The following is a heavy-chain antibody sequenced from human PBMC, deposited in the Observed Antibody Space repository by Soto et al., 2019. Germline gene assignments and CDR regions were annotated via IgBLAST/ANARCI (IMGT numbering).Heavy chain of an antibody. Sequence: PGGSLRLACAASGFTFSSYAMSWVRQAPGKGLEWVSAISGSGGSTYYADSVKGRFTISRDNSKNTLYLQMNSLRAEDTAVYYCAKQAHCSGGSCYFERFALWAQGTLVTVSS. J-gene: IGHJ5*02. CDR3: AKQAHCSGGSCYFERFAL. V-gene: IGHV3-23*01. D-gene: IGHD2-15*01. CDR2: ISGSGGST. CDR1: GFTFSSYA.